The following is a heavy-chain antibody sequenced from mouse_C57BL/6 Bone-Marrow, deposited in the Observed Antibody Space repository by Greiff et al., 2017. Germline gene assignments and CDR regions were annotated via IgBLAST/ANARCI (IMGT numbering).Heavy chain of an antibody. V-gene: IGHV5-4*01. Sequence: EVQGVESGGGLVKPGGSLKLSCAASGFTFSSYAMSWVRQTPEKRLEWVATISDGGSYTYYPDNVKGRFTISRDNAKNNLYLQMSHLKSEDTAMYYCARDKGYYGSSSLHWYFDVWGTGTTVTVSS. CDR3: ARDKGYYGSSSLHWYFDV. J-gene: IGHJ1*03. CDR2: ISDGGSYT. D-gene: IGHD1-1*01. CDR1: GFTFSSYA.